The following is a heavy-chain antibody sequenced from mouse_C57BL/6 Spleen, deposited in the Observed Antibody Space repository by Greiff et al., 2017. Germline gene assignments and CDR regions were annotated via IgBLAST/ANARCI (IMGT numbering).Heavy chain of an antibody. CDR1: GYTFTSYW. Sequence: QVQLQQPGAELVRPGSSVKLSCKASGYTFTSYWMHWVKQRPIQGLEWIGNIDPSDSETHYNQKFKDKATLTVDKSSSTAYMQLSSLTSEDSAVYYCARSTGTGVYYFDSWGQGTTLTVSS. CDR2: IDPSDSET. V-gene: IGHV1-52*01. J-gene: IGHJ2*01. CDR3: ARSTGTGVYYFDS. D-gene: IGHD4-1*02.